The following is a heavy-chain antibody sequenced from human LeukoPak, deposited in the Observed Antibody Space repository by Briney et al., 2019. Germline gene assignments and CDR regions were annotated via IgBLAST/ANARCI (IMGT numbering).Heavy chain of an antibody. J-gene: IGHJ4*02. V-gene: IGHV3-53*01. Sequence: PVGCLRLSCADSGVTASGVYTNSGCEAPGGRVERVSLIYRSGSTYYADSAKGRFNISRDNSKNTLYLQMNSLRAEDTAVYYCGRVASGGKSNDYWGQGTLVTVSS. CDR2: IYRSGST. CDR1: GVTASGVY. D-gene: IGHD2-15*01. CDR3: GRVASGGKSNDY.